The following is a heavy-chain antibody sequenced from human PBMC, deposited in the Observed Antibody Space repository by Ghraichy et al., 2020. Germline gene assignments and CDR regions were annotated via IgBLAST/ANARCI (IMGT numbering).Heavy chain of an antibody. Sequence: SCAASGFTFSSYSMNWVRQAPGKGLEWVSSISSSSSYIYYADSVKGRFTISRDNAKNSLYLQMNSLRAEDTAVYYCARVRMTTGGADDYWGQGTLVTVSS. V-gene: IGHV3-21*01. CDR3: ARVRMTTGGADDY. CDR1: GFTFSSYS. D-gene: IGHD4-17*01. J-gene: IGHJ4*02. CDR2: ISSSSSYI.